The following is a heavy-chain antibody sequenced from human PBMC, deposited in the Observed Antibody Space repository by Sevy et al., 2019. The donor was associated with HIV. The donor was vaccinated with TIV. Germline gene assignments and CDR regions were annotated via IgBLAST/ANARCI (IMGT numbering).Heavy chain of an antibody. V-gene: IGHV3-48*03. CDR2: ISSRGSAT. D-gene: IGHD4-17*01. CDR3: ARDLHPSATTVAHFDY. Sequence: GGSLRLSCAASGFIFSSYEMTWVRQAPGKGLEWVSSISSRGSATYYANSVRGRFTIFRDNAENSLYLQMSSLRVEDTAVYYCARDLHPSATTVAHFDYWGQGTLVTVSS. J-gene: IGHJ4*02. CDR1: GFIFSSYE.